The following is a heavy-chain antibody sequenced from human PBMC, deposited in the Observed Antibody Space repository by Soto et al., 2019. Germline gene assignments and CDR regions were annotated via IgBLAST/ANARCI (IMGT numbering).Heavy chain of an antibody. J-gene: IGHJ4*02. CDR1: GYTFSNFC. V-gene: IGHV1-18*01. D-gene: IGHD3-3*01. Sequence: GASVKVSCKASGYTFSNFCLSWVLQAPGQGLEWMGWISPSNGQTIYAQNFHGRVTMTTDTSTATAHMELRSLISDDTAVYYCARVIMIFGVANLGSYFDYWGQGTRVTVSS. CDR3: ARVIMIFGVANLGSYFDY. CDR2: ISPSNGQT.